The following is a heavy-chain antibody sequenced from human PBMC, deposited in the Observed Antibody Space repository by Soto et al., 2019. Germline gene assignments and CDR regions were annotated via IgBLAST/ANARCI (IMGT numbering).Heavy chain of an antibody. V-gene: IGHV1-18*04. CDR2: ISGHNGGT. CDR1: GYTFSSSG. Sequence: QVQLVQSGPEVKKPEASVKVSCKASGYTFSSSGISGISWVRQAPRQGPEWMGWISGHNGGTNFAQKFQGRVTLTIDSSTTTAYMEMRCLSSADTAIYYCARDQGGYGTLDFWGQGTLVTVSP. D-gene: IGHD5-12*01. CDR3: ARDQGGYGTLDF. J-gene: IGHJ4*02.